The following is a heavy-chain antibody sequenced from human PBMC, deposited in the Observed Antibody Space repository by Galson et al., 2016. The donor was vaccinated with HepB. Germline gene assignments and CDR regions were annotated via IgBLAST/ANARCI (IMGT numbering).Heavy chain of an antibody. V-gene: IGHV3-30-3*01. CDR3: ASGSQVGAKRPFDY. CDR2: ISYDGSNK. J-gene: IGHJ4*02. CDR1: GFTFSSYA. D-gene: IGHD1-26*01. Sequence: SLRLSCAASGFTFSSYAMHWVRQAPGKGLEWVAVISYDGSNKNYADAVNGRFTITRDNSKNTVYLQMNSLRAEDTAVYYCASGSQVGAKRPFDYWGQGTLVTVSS.